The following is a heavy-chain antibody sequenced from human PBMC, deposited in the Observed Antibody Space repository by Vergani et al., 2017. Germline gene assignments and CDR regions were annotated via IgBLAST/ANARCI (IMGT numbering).Heavy chain of an antibody. D-gene: IGHD2-8*01. J-gene: IGHJ6*02. CDR2: IYYSGST. CDR3: ARGVYANYYYGMDV. V-gene: IGHV4-59*08. Sequence: QVQLQESGPGLVKPSETLSLTCTVSGGSISSYYWSWIRQPPGKGLEWIGYIYYSGSTNYNPSLKSRVTISVDTSKNQFYLKLSSVTAADTAVYYCARGVYANYYYGMDVWGQGTTVTVSS. CDR1: GGSISSYY.